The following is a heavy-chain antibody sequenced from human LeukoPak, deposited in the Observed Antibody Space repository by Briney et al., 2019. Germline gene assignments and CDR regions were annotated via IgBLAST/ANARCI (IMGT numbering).Heavy chain of an antibody. CDR2: ISSGNSNI. J-gene: IGHJ4*02. Sequence: QAGGSLRLSCAASGFTFSSYGMSWVRQAPGKGLEWVSYISSGNSNIHYADSVKGRFTISRDNAKNSLYLQMNSLRAEDTAVYYCARVRSPRYFDYWGQGTLVTVSS. CDR3: ARVRSPRYFDY. V-gene: IGHV3-48*01. CDR1: GFTFSSYG.